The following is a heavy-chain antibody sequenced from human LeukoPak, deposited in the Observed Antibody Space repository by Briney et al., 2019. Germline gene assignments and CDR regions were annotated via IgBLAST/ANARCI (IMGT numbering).Heavy chain of an antibody. CDR2: ISGYNDNT. CDR3: ARDYGDYGIVGFQY. D-gene: IGHD4-17*01. V-gene: IGHV1-18*01. CDR1: GYSFSSYG. Sequence: ASVKVSCKASGYSFSSYGISWVRQAPGQGLERMGWISGYNDNTNYAQKIQGRVTLTTDTSTSTAYMELRSLRSDDTAVYYCARDYGDYGIVGFQYWGQGTLVTVSS. J-gene: IGHJ1*01.